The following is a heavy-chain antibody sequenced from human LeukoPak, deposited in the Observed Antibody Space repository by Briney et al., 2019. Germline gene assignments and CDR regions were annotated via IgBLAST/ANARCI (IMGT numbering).Heavy chain of an antibody. CDR3: ARIYSYGYPSDWFDP. J-gene: IGHJ5*02. D-gene: IGHD5-18*01. V-gene: IGHV4-59*01. Sequence: PSETLSLTCTVSGCSINRYYWSWIRQPPAKGLEWIGYIYYSGSTNYNPSLKSRVTISVDTSKNQFSLKLSSVTAADTAVYYCARIYSYGYPSDWFDPWGQGTLVTVSS. CDR1: GCSINRYY. CDR2: IYYSGST.